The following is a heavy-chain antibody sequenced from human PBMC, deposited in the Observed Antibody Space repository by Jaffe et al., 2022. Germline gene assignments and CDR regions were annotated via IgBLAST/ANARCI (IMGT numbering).Heavy chain of an antibody. V-gene: IGHV4-38-2*02. CDR1: GYSISSGYY. J-gene: IGHJ4*02. CDR2: IYHSGST. D-gene: IGHD3-9*01. CDR3: ARELRYFDPGGDY. Sequence: QVQLQESGPGLVKPSETLSLTCAVSGYSISSGYYWGWIRQPPGKGLEWIGSIYHSGSTYYNPSLKSRVTISVDTSKNQFSLKLSSVTAADTAVYYCARELRYFDPGGDYWGQGTLVTVSS.